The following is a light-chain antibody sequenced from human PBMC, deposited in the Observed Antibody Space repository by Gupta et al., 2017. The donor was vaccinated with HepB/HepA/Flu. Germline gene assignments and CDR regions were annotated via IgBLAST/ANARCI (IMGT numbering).Light chain of an antibody. CDR3: QQSDSLPIT. Sequence: DIQMTQSPSSLSASVGDRVTISCRASQNIVTYLIWYQQRPGKAPKLLIYGASSLQTGVPSRFSGSGSGTDFTLTISSLQPEDSATYYCQQSDSLPITFGEGTKMEIK. CDR1: QNIVTY. J-gene: IGKJ2*01. V-gene: IGKV1-39*01. CDR2: GAS.